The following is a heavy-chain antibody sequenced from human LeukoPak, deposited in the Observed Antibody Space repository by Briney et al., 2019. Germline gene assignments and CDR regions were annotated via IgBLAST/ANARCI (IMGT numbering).Heavy chain of an antibody. CDR1: GGSFSGYY. Sequence: SETLSLTCAVYGGSFSGYYWSWIRQPPGKGLEWIGEINHSGSTNYNPSLKSRVTISVDTSKNQFSLKLSSVTAEDTAVYYCVREGGDTGMAFDYWGQGTLVTVSS. CDR2: INHSGST. V-gene: IGHV4-34*01. D-gene: IGHD5-18*01. J-gene: IGHJ4*02. CDR3: VREGGDTGMAFDY.